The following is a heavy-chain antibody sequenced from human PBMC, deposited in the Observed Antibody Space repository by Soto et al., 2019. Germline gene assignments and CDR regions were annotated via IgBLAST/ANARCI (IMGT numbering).Heavy chain of an antibody. CDR2: ISGSGGST. Sequence: GGSLRLSCAASGFTFSSYAMSWVRQAPGKGLEWVSAISGSGGSTYSADSVKGRFTISRDNSKNTLYLQMNSLRAEDRAVYYCAKGARLPEEPYGSGELQYFQHWGQGTLVTVSS. V-gene: IGHV3-23*01. CDR1: GFTFSSYA. J-gene: IGHJ1*01. D-gene: IGHD3-10*01. CDR3: AKGARLPEEPYGSGELQYFQH.